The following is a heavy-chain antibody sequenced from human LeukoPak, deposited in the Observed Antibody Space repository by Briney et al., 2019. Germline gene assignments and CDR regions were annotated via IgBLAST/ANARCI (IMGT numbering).Heavy chain of an antibody. D-gene: IGHD2-8*01. CDR3: ARDESRMGDWYFDL. Sequence: SVKVSCKASGGTFSSYAISWLQQAPGQGLEWMGGIIPIFGTANYAQKFQGRVTITTDESTSTAYMELSSLRSEDTAVYYCARDESRMGDWYFDLWGRGTLVTVSS. CDR2: IIPIFGTA. V-gene: IGHV1-69*05. CDR1: GGTFSSYA. J-gene: IGHJ2*01.